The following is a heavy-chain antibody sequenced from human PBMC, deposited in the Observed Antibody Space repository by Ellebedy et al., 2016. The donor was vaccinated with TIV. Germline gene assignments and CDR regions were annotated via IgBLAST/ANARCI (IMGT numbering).Heavy chain of an antibody. D-gene: IGHD3-10*02. Sequence: GGSLRLSCAVSEFTVSYNYMNWVRQAPGKGPEWVSSIYTDDSTDYADSVKGRFTISRDNSKNTLYLQMNSLRTEDTAVYYCARASFYDVDLSGWYFDLWGRGTLITVSS. V-gene: IGHV3-66*01. CDR3: ARASFYDVDLSGWYFDL. J-gene: IGHJ2*01. CDR1: EFTVSYNY. CDR2: IYTDDST.